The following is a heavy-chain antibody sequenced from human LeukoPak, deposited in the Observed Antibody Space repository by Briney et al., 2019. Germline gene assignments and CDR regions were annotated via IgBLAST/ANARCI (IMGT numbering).Heavy chain of an antibody. CDR1: GGTFSSYA. Sequence: SVKVSCKASGGTFSSYAISWVRQAPGQGLEWMGGIIPIFGTANYAQKFQGRVTITADKSTSTAYMELSSLRSEDTAVYYCASELEVYYGSGSYPGYYFDYWGQGTLVTVSS. V-gene: IGHV1-69*06. CDR2: IIPIFGTA. D-gene: IGHD3-10*01. CDR3: ASELEVYYGSGSYPGYYFDY. J-gene: IGHJ4*02.